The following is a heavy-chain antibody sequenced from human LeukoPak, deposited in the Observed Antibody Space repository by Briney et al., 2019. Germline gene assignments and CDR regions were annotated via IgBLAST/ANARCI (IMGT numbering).Heavy chain of an antibody. CDR3: ARERLENCNDGSCPDALDI. J-gene: IGHJ3*02. CDR2: IGFDVSKI. V-gene: IGHV3-33*01. CDR1: GFSFSSYL. Sequence: PGRSLRLSCAASGFSFSSYLMHWVRQAPGKGLEWVALIGFDVSKIYYADSVEGRFTISRDNSKNTLYLQMNSLRDEDTVVYFCARERLENCNDGSCPDALDIWGQGAMVTISS. D-gene: IGHD2-15*01.